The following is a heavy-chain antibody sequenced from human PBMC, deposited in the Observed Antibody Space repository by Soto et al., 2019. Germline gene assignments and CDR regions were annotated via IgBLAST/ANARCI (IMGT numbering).Heavy chain of an antibody. CDR2: INSDGSVR. Sequence: GGSLRLSCAASGFTFSSYCLHWVRQAPGKGLVWVSRINSDGSVRTYSDPVRGRFTISRDNANNTLFLQMNSLRSDDTAVYFCASGWSINYWGQGTLVTV. D-gene: IGHD2-8*01. V-gene: IGHV3-74*01. J-gene: IGHJ4*02. CDR3: ASGWSINY. CDR1: GFTFSSYC.